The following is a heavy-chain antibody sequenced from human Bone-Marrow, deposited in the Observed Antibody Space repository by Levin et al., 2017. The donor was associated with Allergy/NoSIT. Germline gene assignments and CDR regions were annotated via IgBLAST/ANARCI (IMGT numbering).Heavy chain of an antibody. CDR1: GDSVSSNSAA. J-gene: IGHJ6*02. Sequence: SETLSLTCAISGDSVSSNSAAWNWIRQSPSRGLEWLGRTYYRSKWYNDYAVSVKSPITINPDTSKNQFSLQLNSVTPEDTAVYYCAKGGYSYGSFGGGMDVWGQGTTVTVSS. CDR3: AKGGYSYGSFGGGMDV. V-gene: IGHV6-1*01. D-gene: IGHD5-18*01. CDR2: TYYRSKWYN.